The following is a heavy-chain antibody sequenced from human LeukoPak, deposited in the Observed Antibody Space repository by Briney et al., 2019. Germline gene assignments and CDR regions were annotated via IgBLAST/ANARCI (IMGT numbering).Heavy chain of an antibody. Sequence: SETLSLTCTVSGGSISSGSYYWTWIRQHPGKGLEWIGYIYYSGNAYYNPSLKSRVTISVDTSKNQFSLSLSSVTAADTAVYYCARVGSGGSYDYWGQGTLVTVSS. V-gene: IGHV4-31*03. D-gene: IGHD2-15*01. CDR2: IYYSGNA. CDR3: ARVGSGGSYDY. CDR1: GGSISSGSYY. J-gene: IGHJ4*02.